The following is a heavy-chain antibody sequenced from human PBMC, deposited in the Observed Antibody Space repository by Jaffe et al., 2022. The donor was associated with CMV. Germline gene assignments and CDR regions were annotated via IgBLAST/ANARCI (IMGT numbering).Heavy chain of an antibody. Sequence: QVQLVESGGGVVQPGRSLRLSCAASGFTFSSYGMHWVRQAPGKGLEWVAVISYDGSNKYYADSVKGRFTISRDNSKNTLYLQMNSLRAEDTAVYYCAKEGGYSSGWYKGLKYYYYGMDVWGQGTTVTVSS. V-gene: IGHV3-30*18. D-gene: IGHD6-19*01. CDR3: AKEGGYSSGWYKGLKYYYYGMDV. J-gene: IGHJ6*02. CDR2: ISYDGSNK. CDR1: GFTFSSYG.